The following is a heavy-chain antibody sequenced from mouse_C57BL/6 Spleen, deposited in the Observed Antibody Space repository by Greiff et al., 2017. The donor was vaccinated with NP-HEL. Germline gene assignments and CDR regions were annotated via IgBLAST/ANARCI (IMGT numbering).Heavy chain of an antibody. D-gene: IGHD2-5*01. Sequence: QVQLQQSGAELVRPGSSVKLSCKASGYTFTSYWMHWVKQRPIQGLEWIGNIDPSDSETHYNQKFKDKATLTVDKSSSTAYMQLSSLTSEDSAVYYCARWGYYSNYEENYFDYWGQGTTLTVSS. J-gene: IGHJ2*01. CDR2: IDPSDSET. CDR1: GYTFTSYW. V-gene: IGHV1-52*01. CDR3: ARWGYYSNYEENYFDY.